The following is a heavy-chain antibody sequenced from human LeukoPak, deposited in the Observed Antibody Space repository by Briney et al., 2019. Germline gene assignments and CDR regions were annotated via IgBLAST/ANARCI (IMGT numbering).Heavy chain of an antibody. D-gene: IGHD5-18*01. CDR2: IYPDDSDT. CDR3: ARRAHSGAMVTLDY. V-gene: IGHV5-51*01. J-gene: IGHJ4*02. CDR1: GYSFTSYW. Sequence: GESLKISRKASGYSFTSYWIAWWGRMPGKAREWMGIIYPDDSDTRYSPSFQGQVTISADKSISAAYLQWSSLKASDTAMYYCARRAHSGAMVTLDYWGQGTLVTVSS.